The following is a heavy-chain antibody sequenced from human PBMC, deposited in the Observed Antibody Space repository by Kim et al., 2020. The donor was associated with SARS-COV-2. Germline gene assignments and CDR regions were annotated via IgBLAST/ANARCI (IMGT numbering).Heavy chain of an antibody. Sequence: GRTYYADSVEGRFTISRDNAKNTLYLQMNSLRAEDTAVYYCAKGTTFFDYWGQGTLVTVSS. V-gene: IGHV3-23*01. J-gene: IGHJ4*02. D-gene: IGHD3-16*01. CDR2: GRT. CDR3: AKGTTFFDY.